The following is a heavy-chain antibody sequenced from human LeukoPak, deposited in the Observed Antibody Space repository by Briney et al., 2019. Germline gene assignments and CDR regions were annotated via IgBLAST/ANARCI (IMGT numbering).Heavy chain of an antibody. J-gene: IGHJ4*02. D-gene: IGHD6-13*01. V-gene: IGHV3-21*01. CDR2: ISSSSSYI. CDR3: ARRYSSSWPNDY. Sequence: GGSLRLFCAASGFTFSSYSMNWVRQAPGKGLEWVSSISSSSSYIYYADSVKGRFTISRDNTKNSLYLQMNSLRAEDTAVYYCARRYSSSWPNDYWGQGTLVTVSS. CDR1: GFTFSSYS.